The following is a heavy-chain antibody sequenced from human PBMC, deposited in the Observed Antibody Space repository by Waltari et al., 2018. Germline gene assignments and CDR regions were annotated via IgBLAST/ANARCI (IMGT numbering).Heavy chain of an antibody. CDR3: ARALVTTRIYFDY. V-gene: IGHV4-59*08. CDR1: GDSISSYY. J-gene: IGHJ4*02. D-gene: IGHD5-12*01. CDR2: ISYTGST. Sequence: QVQLQESGPGLVKPSETLSLTCTVSGDSISSYYWSWIRQPPGKGLEWIGYISYTGSTNYNPSLKSRVTSSVDTSKNQFSLKLSSATAADTAVYYCARALVTTRIYFDYWGLGTLVTVSS.